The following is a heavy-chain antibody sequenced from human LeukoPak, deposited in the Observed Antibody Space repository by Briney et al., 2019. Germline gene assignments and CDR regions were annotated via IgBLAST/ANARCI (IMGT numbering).Heavy chain of an antibody. V-gene: IGHV4-39*07. D-gene: IGHD3-16*01. CDR1: GGSIGSSNYY. Sequence: SETLSLTCIVSGGSIGSSNYYWGWIRQPPGKGLEWIGSIYYSGSTYYNPSLKNRVTISIDTSKRQFSLRLTSMTAADTAVYYCARTYEDRIWGSSFDSWGQGTLVTVSS. CDR2: IYYSGST. CDR3: ARTYEDRIWGSSFDS. J-gene: IGHJ4*02.